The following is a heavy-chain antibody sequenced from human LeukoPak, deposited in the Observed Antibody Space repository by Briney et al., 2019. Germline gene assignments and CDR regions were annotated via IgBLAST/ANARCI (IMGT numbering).Heavy chain of an antibody. CDR1: GGSFTDYY. D-gene: IGHD6-13*01. J-gene: IGHJ6*03. V-gene: IGHV4-34*01. CDR3: ARGVRGQQLVYYYYYYMDV. CDR2: ISRGGST. Sequence: SETLSLTCAVYGGSFTDYYWSWIRQSPGKGLEWIGEISRGGSTNYNPSLKSRVSISVDTSKNQFSLKLSSVTAADTAVYYCARGVRGQQLVYYYYYYMDVWGKGTTVTVSS.